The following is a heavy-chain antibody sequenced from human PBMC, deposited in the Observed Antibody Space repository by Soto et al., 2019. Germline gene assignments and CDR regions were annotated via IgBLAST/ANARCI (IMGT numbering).Heavy chain of an antibody. Sequence: QVQLVQSGAEVKKPGSSVKVSCKASGGTFSSYAISWVRQAPGQGLEWMGGIIPIFGTANYAQKFQGRVTITADESTSTAYMELSSLRSEDTAVYYCARGGSRVVITTVFNWFDPWGQGTLVTVSS. CDR3: ARGGSRVVITTVFNWFDP. D-gene: IGHD3-22*01. CDR1: GGTFSSYA. J-gene: IGHJ5*02. V-gene: IGHV1-69*01. CDR2: IIPIFGTA.